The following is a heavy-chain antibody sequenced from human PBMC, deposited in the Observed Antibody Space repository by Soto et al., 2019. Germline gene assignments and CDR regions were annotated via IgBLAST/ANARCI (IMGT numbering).Heavy chain of an antibody. V-gene: IGHV4-34*01. CDR2: INHSGST. J-gene: IGHJ4*02. Sequence: SETLSLTCAVYVGSFSVYYWSWIRQPPGKGLEWIGEINHSGSTNYNPSLKSRVTISVDAYKSQFSLKLSSVTAADTAVYYCARGTVLDYWAQGTLVTVS. D-gene: IGHD1-1*01. CDR1: VGSFSVYY. CDR3: ARGTVLDY.